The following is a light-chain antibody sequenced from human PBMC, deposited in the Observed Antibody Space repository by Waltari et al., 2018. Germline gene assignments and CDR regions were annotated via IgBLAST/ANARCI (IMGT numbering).Light chain of an antibody. CDR2: DVT. Sequence: QSALTQPASVSGSPGQSITISCTGTSSYVGAYNYVSWYQQHPGQAPKLMIYDVTSRPSGVSNRFSGSKSGNTASLTISGLQAEDEADYYCSSYTSSSTPLVFGGGTKLTVL. J-gene: IGLJ2*01. CDR3: SSYTSSSTPLV. CDR1: SSYVGAYNY. V-gene: IGLV2-14*03.